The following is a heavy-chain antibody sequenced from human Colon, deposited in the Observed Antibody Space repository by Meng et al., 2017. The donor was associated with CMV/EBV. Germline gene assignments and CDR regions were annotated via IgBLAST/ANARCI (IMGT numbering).Heavy chain of an antibody. CDR1: GYTFTSYG. CDR2: ISAYNGNA. J-gene: IGHJ4*02. D-gene: IGHD3-3*01. V-gene: IGHV1-18*01. Sequence: ASVKVTCKASGYTFTSYGISWVRQAPGQGLEWMGWISAYNGNANYAQKLQGRVTMTTDTSTSTAYMELRSLRSDDTAVYYCVRDRITIFGVARFDYWGQGTLVTVSS. CDR3: VRDRITIFGVARFDY.